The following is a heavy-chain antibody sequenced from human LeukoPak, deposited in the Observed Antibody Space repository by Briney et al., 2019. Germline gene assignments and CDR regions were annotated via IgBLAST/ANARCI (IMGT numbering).Heavy chain of an antibody. D-gene: IGHD2-15*01. CDR1: GYTFTGYY. V-gene: IGHV1-2*02. CDR2: INPNSGGT. Sequence: ASVKVSCKASGYTFTGYYMHWVRQAPGQGLEWMGWINPNSGGTNYVQVFQGRVTMTRDTSISTAYMELSRLRSDDTAVYYCARVFCRRWFDAFDIRGQGTMVTVSS. J-gene: IGHJ3*02. CDR3: ARVFCRRWFDAFDI.